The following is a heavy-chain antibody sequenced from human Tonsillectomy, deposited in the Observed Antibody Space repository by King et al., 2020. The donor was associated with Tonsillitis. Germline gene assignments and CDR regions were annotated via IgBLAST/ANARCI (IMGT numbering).Heavy chain of an antibody. D-gene: IGHD6-6*01. CDR2: ISYEGNNK. CDR3: AKNSSSSLAFDI. V-gene: IGHV3-30*18. J-gene: IGHJ3*02. Sequence: QVQLVESGGGVVQPGRSLRLSCAASGFTFSSYGMHWVRQAPGKGLEWVAVISYEGNNKYYADSVKGRFTISRDNSKNTLYLQMNSLRAEDTAVYYCAKNSSSSLAFDIWGQGTMVTVSS. CDR1: GFTFSSYG.